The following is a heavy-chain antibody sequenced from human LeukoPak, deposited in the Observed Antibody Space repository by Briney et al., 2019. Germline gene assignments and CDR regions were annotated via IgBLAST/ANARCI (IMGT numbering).Heavy chain of an antibody. J-gene: IGHJ4*02. Sequence: SETLSLTCTVSGGSISSSGYYWGWIRQPPGKGLEWIGNIYYSGSTYYNPSLKSRVTISVDTSRNHFSLKLNSVTAADTALYYCARLGYCSSASCGPLDYWGQGTLVTVSS. V-gene: IGHV4-39*02. CDR3: ARLGYCSSASCGPLDY. CDR1: GGSISSSGYY. D-gene: IGHD2-2*01. CDR2: IYYSGST.